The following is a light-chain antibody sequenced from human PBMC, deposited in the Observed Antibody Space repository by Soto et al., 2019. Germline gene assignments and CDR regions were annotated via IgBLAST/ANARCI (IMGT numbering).Light chain of an antibody. V-gene: IGKV1-39*01. CDR3: QQSFRSPQT. J-gene: IGKJ1*01. CDR1: QTISRF. CDR2: ATS. Sequence: DMQMTQSPSSLSASVGDRVTITCRASQTISRFVNWYQQKPGEAPNLLIYATSTLQRGVPSRFSGSGSGTEFTLTISSLQPEDFATYYCQQSFRSPQTFGQGTKVDIK.